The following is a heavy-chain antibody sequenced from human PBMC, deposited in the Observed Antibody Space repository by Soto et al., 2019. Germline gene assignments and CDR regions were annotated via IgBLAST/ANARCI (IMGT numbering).Heavy chain of an antibody. D-gene: IGHD3-10*01. CDR1: GGSISSGGYY. CDR2: IYYSGST. CDR3: ARKRVVRSRGHWFDP. J-gene: IGHJ5*02. Sequence: SETLSLTCTVSGGSISSGGYYWSWIRQHPGKGLEWIGYIYYSGSTYYNPSLKSRVTISVDTSKNQFSLKLSSVTAADTAVYYCARKRVVRSRGHWFDPWGQGTLVTVSS. V-gene: IGHV4-31*03.